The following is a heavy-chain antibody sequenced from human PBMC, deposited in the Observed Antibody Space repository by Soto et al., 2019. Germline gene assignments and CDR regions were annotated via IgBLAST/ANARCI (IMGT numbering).Heavy chain of an antibody. Sequence: SVKVSCKAAGGGFSSYAISLGRQAPGQGLEWMGGIIPIFGTANYAQKFQGRVTITADESTSTAYMELSSLRSEDTAVYYCARDGLGYSYGFNWFDPWGQGTLVTVSS. CDR2: IIPIFGTA. V-gene: IGHV1-69*13. J-gene: IGHJ5*02. CDR3: ARDGLGYSYGFNWFDP. CDR1: GGGFSSYA. D-gene: IGHD5-18*01.